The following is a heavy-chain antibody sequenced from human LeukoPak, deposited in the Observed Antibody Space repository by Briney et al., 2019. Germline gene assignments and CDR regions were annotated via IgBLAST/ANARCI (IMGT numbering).Heavy chain of an antibody. CDR3: ARESSGYSYGWYYYYYYMDV. CDR1: GDSISSGSYY. Sequence: TSETLSLTCTVSGDSISSGSYYWSWIRQPAGKGLEWIGRIYNSGSTNYNPSLKSRVTISVDTSKNQFSLKVSSVTAADTAVYYCARESSGYSYGWYYYYYYMDVWGKGTTVTISS. J-gene: IGHJ6*03. CDR2: IYNSGST. V-gene: IGHV4-61*02. D-gene: IGHD5-18*01.